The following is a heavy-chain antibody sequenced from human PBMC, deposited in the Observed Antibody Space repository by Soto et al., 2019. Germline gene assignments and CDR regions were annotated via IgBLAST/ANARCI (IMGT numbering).Heavy chain of an antibody. J-gene: IGHJ4*02. CDR1: GFTFSSYA. CDR2: ISGSGGSK. D-gene: IGHD2-2*02. CDR3: AKIGAYTTDY. V-gene: IGHV3-23*01. Sequence: ESGGGLVQPGGSLRLSCAASGFTFSSYAMSWVRQAPGKGLEWVSAISGSGGSKYYADAVKGRFTISRDNSKNTLDLQMNSLRAEDTDVYYCAKIGAYTTDYWGQGTLVTVSS.